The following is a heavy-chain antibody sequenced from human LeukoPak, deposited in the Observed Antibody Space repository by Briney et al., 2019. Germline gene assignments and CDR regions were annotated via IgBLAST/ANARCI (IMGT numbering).Heavy chain of an antibody. V-gene: IGHV1-2*02. CDR2: INPNSGGT. J-gene: IGHJ4*02. D-gene: IGHD3-22*01. CDR1: GYTFTCYY. CDR3: ARDAYYYDSSGYYDGWGVGVTFTYFDY. Sequence: ASVKVSCKASGYTFTCYYMHWVRQAPGQGLEWMGWINPNSGGTNYAQKFQGRATMTRDTSISTAYMELSRLRSDDTAVYYCARDAYYYDSSGYYDGWGVGVTFTYFDYWGQGTLVTVSS.